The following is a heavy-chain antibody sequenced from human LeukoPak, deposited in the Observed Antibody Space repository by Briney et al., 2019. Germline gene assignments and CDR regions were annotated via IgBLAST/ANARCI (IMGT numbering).Heavy chain of an antibody. CDR2: ISSSGSTI. J-gene: IGHJ5*02. CDR1: GFTFSDYY. CDR3: AREGRRLRITVTTPYWFDP. D-gene: IGHD4-4*01. V-gene: IGHV3-11*01. Sequence: GGSLRLSCAASGFTFSDYYMSWIRQAPGKGLEWVSYISSSGSTIYYADSVKGRFTISRDNAKNSLYLQMNSLRAEDTAVYYCAREGRRLRITVTTPYWFDPWGQGTLVTVSS.